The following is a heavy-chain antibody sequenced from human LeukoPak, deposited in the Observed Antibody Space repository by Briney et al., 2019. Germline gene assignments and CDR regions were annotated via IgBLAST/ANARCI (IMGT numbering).Heavy chain of an antibody. CDR3: ARDLTGNGDYVLGY. CDR1: GYTFTSYD. V-gene: IGHV1-8*01. Sequence: ASVKVSCKASGYTFTSYDINWVRQATGQGLEWMGWMNPNSGNTGYAQKFQGRVTMTRNTSISTAYMELSSLRSEDTAVYYCARDLTGNGDYVLGYWGQGTLVTVSS. CDR2: MNPNSGNT. D-gene: IGHD4-17*01. J-gene: IGHJ4*02.